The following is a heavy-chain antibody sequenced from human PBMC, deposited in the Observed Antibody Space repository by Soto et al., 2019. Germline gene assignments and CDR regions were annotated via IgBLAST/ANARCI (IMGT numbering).Heavy chain of an antibody. Sequence: PGGSLRLSCAASGFTFSSYSMNWVRQDPGKGLEWVSYISSSSSTIYYADSVKGRFTISRDNAKNSLYLQMNSLRAEDTAVYYCARGWYYDILTGYFDGDYWGQGTLVTVSS. CDR1: GFTFSSYS. CDR3: ARGWYYDILTGYFDGDY. CDR2: ISSSSSTI. J-gene: IGHJ4*02. D-gene: IGHD3-9*01. V-gene: IGHV3-48*01.